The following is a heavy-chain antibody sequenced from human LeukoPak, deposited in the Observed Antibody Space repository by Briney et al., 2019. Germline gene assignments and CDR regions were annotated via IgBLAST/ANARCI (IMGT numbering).Heavy chain of an antibody. D-gene: IGHD1-14*01. V-gene: IGHV3-74*01. CDR1: GFTFSSHL. Sequence: SGGSLRLSCAASGFTFSSHLMHWVRQAQGTGLVWVSSVESDGTATNYADSVKGRFTISRDNAKNTLYLQMNSLRVEDTAVYYCVRKFATGDWGQGTLVTVSS. CDR2: VESDGTAT. J-gene: IGHJ4*02. CDR3: VRKFATGD.